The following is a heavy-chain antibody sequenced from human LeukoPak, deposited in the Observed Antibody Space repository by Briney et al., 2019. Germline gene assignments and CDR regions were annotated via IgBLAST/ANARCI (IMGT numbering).Heavy chain of an antibody. CDR3: ARGARYNWNYGNWFDP. D-gene: IGHD1-7*01. CDR1: GFTFSDYY. Sequence: GGSLRLSCAASGFTFSDYYMSWIRQAPGEGLEWVSYISSSGSTIYYADSVKGRFTISRDNAKNSLYLQMNSLRAEDTAVYYCARGARYNWNYGNWFDPWGQGTLVTVSS. J-gene: IGHJ5*02. V-gene: IGHV3-11*01. CDR2: ISSSGSTI.